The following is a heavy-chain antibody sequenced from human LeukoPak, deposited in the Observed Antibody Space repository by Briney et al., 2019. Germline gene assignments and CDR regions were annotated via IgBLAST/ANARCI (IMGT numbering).Heavy chain of an antibody. CDR3: ATHYGSGSYYWD. J-gene: IGHJ4*02. CDR2: INHSGST. Sequence: NPSETLSLTCAVYGGSFSGYYWSWIRQPPGKGLEWIGEINHSGSTNYNPSLKSQVTISVDTSKNQFSLKLSSVTAADTAVYYCATHYGSGSYYWDWGQGTLVTVSS. CDR1: GGSFSGYY. V-gene: IGHV4-34*01. D-gene: IGHD3-10*01.